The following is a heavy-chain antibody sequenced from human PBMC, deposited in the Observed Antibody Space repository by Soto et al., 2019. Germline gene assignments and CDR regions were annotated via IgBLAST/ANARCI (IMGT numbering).Heavy chain of an antibody. Sequence: PGESLKISCAASGFTFSSYAMSWVRQAPGKGLEWVSAISGSGGSTYYADSVKGRFTISRDNSKNTLCLQMNSLRAEDTAVYYCAKGQYYYDSSGSPFDYWGQGTLVTVSS. CDR3: AKGQYYYDSSGSPFDY. J-gene: IGHJ4*02. CDR2: ISGSGGST. V-gene: IGHV3-23*01. D-gene: IGHD3-22*01. CDR1: GFTFSSYA.